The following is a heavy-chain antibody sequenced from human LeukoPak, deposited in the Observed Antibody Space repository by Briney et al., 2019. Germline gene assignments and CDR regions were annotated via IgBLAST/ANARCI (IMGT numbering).Heavy chain of an antibody. Sequence: SGPALVKPTQTLTLTCTFSGFSLSTSRMCVSWIRQPPRKALEWLARIDWDDDKYYKTSLKTRLTISKNTTKNQVVLTMTNMDPVDTATYYCARMAYYGYYFDYWGQGTLVTVSA. V-gene: IGHV2-70*11. CDR2: IDWDDDK. CDR3: ARMAYYGYYFDY. J-gene: IGHJ4*02. CDR1: GFSLSTSRMC. D-gene: IGHD1-26*01.